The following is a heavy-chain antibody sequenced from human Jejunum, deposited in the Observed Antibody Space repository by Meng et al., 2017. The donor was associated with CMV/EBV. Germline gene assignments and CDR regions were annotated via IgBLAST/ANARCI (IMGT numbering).Heavy chain of an antibody. J-gene: IGHJ4*02. CDR1: GGSFSGYY. V-gene: IGHV4-34*01. D-gene: IGHD3-22*01. CDR3: ARCPRDDDSGYWFFDN. CDR2: INYRGST. Sequence: QVQLQEWGAGLLNPSGTLSLTCAVYGGSFSGYYWSWIRQPPGKGLEWIGEINYRGSTNYSPSLKSRVTMSLDTSKNQFSLKLTSVTAADTAMYYCARCPRDDDSGYWFFDNWGQGTLVTVSS.